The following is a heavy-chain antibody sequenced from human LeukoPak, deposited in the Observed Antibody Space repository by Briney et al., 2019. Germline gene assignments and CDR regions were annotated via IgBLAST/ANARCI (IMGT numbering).Heavy chain of an antibody. CDR1: GFTFSSYG. Sequence: PGRSLRLSCAASGFTFSSYGMHWVRQAPGKGLEWVAVISYDGSNKYYADSVKGRFTISRDNSKNTLYLQMNSLRAEDTAVYYCAKDRPYGSGIDWGQGTLVTVSS. CDR3: AKDRPYGSGID. CDR2: ISYDGSNK. D-gene: IGHD3-10*01. V-gene: IGHV3-30*18. J-gene: IGHJ4*02.